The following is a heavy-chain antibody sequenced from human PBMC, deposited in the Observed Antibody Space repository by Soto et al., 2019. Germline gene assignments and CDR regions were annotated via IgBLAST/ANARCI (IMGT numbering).Heavy chain of an antibody. V-gene: IGHV3-23*01. Sequence: EVPLLESGGGLVQPGGSLRLSCAASGFTFRSYAMSWVRQAPGRGLEWVSTFGGRDFNTYYADSVKGRFTVSRDNDNSALFLQMNGLRAEDTAVYYCAKGPDPGAFDIWGQGTLVTVSS. D-gene: IGHD3-10*01. CDR1: GFTFRSYA. CDR2: FGGRDFNT. CDR3: AKGPDPGAFDI. J-gene: IGHJ3*02.